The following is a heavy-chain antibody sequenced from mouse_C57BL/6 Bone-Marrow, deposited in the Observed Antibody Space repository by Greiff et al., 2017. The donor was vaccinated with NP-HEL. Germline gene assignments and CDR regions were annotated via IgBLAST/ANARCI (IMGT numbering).Heavy chain of an antibody. CDR1: GYTFTSYW. J-gene: IGHJ4*01. V-gene: IGHV1-55*01. CDR2: IYPGSGST. Sequence: QVQLQQPVAELVKPGASVKMSCKASGYTFTSYWITWVKQRPGQGLEWIGDIYPGSGSTNYNEKFKSKATLTVDTSSSTAYMQLSSLTSEDSAVYYCARWYYYGSSYYAMDYWGQGTSVTVSS. D-gene: IGHD1-1*01. CDR3: ARWYYYGSSYYAMDY.